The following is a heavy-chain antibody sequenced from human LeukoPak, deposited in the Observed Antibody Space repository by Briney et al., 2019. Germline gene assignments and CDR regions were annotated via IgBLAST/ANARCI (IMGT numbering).Heavy chain of an antibody. V-gene: IGHV1-46*01. Sequence: ASVKVSCKASGYTFTSYCIDWVRQAPGQGLEWMGVINPSGGSTRYAQKFQGRVTMTGDPSTRTVYMELSSLTSDDTAVYYCARGTTDDYWGQGTPVTVSS. CDR2: INPSGGST. CDR1: GYTFTSYC. CDR3: ARGTTDDY. J-gene: IGHJ4*02. D-gene: IGHD1-1*01.